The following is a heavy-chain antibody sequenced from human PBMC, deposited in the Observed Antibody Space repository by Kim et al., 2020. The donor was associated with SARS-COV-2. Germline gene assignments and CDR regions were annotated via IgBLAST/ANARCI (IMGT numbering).Heavy chain of an antibody. CDR3: AKHSSSSGY. J-gene: IGHJ4*02. D-gene: IGHD6-6*01. Sequence: GGSLRLSCAASGFTFDDYAMHWVRQAPGKGLEWVSGISWNSGSIGYADSVKGRFTISRDNAKNSLYLQMNSLRAEDTALYYCAKHSSSSGYWGQGTLVTVSS. CDR1: GFTFDDYA. V-gene: IGHV3-9*01. CDR2: ISWNSGSI.